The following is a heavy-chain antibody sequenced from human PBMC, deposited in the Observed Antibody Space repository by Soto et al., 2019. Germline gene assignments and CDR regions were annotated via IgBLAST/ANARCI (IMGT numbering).Heavy chain of an antibody. CDR1: GFALRSYT. V-gene: IGHV3-48*01. Sequence: GGSLRLSCAASGFALRSYTMHWVRQAPGKGLQWVSYISSGSSTIYYADSVKGRFTVSRDNAENSLYLQMSSLRAEDTALYYCARDLIEWGVAAFDVWGHGTMVTVSS. CDR2: ISSGSSTI. D-gene: IGHD3-10*01. J-gene: IGHJ3*01. CDR3: ARDLIEWGVAAFDV.